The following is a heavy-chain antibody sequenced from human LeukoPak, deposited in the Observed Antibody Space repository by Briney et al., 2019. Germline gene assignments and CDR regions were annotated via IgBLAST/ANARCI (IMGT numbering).Heavy chain of an antibody. Sequence: GGSLRLSCAASGLTFSNYWMHWVRQAPGKGLVWVSRVSSDGSSRNYAASVKGRFTITRDNAKNTLYLQMNSLRAEDTAVYYCASAASHRIAAGGDYWGQGTLVTVSS. D-gene: IGHD6-13*01. CDR3: ASAASHRIAAGGDY. J-gene: IGHJ4*02. CDR2: VSSDGSSR. CDR1: GLTFSNYW. V-gene: IGHV3-74*01.